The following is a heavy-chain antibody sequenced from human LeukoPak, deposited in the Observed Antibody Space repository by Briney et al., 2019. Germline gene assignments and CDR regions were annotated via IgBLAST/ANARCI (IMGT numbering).Heavy chain of an antibody. J-gene: IGHJ5*02. V-gene: IGHV3-74*01. Sequence: PGGSLRLSCAASGFTFSSYWMHWVRQAPGKGLVWVSRINSDGGSTSYADSVKGRFTISRDKAKNTLYLQMNSLRAEDTAVYYCARERGFYCSSTSCHHNWFDPWGQGTLVTVSS. D-gene: IGHD2-2*01. CDR2: INSDGGST. CDR3: ARERGFYCSSTSCHHNWFDP. CDR1: GFTFSSYW.